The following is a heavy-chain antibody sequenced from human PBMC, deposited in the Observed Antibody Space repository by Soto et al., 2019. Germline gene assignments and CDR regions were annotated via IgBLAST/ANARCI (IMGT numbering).Heavy chain of an antibody. D-gene: IGHD3-9*01. J-gene: IGHJ4*02. V-gene: IGHV4-39*01. CDR2: IYRGNT. Sequence: QLQLQESGPGLVKPSETLSLTCSVSGDSINSDKYYWGWIRQPPGKGLEWIGSIYRGNTYYNPSLQTRVTISLDKSKSPFSLKLNSVTAADSAVYFCARLEGLATISYYFDFWGQGALVTVSS. CDR1: GDSINSDKYY. CDR3: ARLEGLATISYYFDF.